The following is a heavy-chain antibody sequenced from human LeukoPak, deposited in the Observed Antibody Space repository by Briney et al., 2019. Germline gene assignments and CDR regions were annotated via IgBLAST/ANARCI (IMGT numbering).Heavy chain of an antibody. Sequence: GGSLRLSCAASGFTFSSTWMHWVRQVPGEGLVWLSHIHSEGRSTSYADSVKGRFTISRDNAKNTLYLQMNSLRAEDTAVYYCARDRYYSIDYWGQGTLVTVSS. J-gene: IGHJ4*02. D-gene: IGHD3-22*01. CDR1: GFTFSSTW. CDR3: ARDRYYSIDY. V-gene: IGHV3-74*01. CDR2: IHSEGRST.